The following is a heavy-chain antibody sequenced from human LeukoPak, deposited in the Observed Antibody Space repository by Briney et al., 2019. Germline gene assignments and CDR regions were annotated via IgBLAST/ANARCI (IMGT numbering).Heavy chain of an antibody. CDR3: AKVLWSGYYTLRGDY. CDR2: IRYDGSNK. V-gene: IGHV3-30*02. Sequence: GGSLRLPCAASGFTFSSYGMHWVRQAPGKGLEWVAFIRYDGSNKYYADSVKGRFTISRDNSKNTLYLQMNSLRAEDTAVYYCAKVLWSGYYTLRGDYWGQGTLVTVSS. J-gene: IGHJ4*02. D-gene: IGHD3-3*01. CDR1: GFTFSSYG.